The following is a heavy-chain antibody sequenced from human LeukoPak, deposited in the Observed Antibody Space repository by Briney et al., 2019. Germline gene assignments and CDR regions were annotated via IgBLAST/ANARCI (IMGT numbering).Heavy chain of an antibody. V-gene: IGHV4-34*01. Sequence: SETLSLTCAVYGGSFSGYYWSWIRQPPGKGLEWIGEINHSGSTNYNPSLKSRVTISADTSKNQFSLKLSSVTAADTAVYYCARGTSNYVNWGQGTLVTVSS. CDR1: GGSFSGYY. CDR3: ARGTSNYVN. D-gene: IGHD4-4*01. J-gene: IGHJ4*02. CDR2: INHSGST.